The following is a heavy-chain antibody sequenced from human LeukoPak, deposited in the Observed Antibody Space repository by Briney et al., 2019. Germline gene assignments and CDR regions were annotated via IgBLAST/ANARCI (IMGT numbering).Heavy chain of an antibody. J-gene: IGHJ3*02. Sequence: GASVTVSCKASGYTFTIYAMNWGRQAPGQGLEWMGWISAYNGNTELAQKFQGRVTLATDASTSTAYVELRSLTSDDTAVYFCARGGSRSRRGDDAFDIWGQGTMVTVSS. V-gene: IGHV1-18*01. CDR2: ISAYNGNT. CDR3: ARGGSRSRRGDDAFDI. CDR1: GYTFTIYA. D-gene: IGHD3-10*01.